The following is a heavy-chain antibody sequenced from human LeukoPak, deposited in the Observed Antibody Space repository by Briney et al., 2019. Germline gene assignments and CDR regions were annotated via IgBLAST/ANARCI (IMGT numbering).Heavy chain of an antibody. CDR1: GFTFSTYS. V-gene: IGHV3-48*02. Sequence: PGGSLRLSCAASGFTFSTYSMNWVRQAPGKGLEWVSYISSSSSTIYYADSVKGRFTISRDNAKNSLYLQMDSLRDKDTAVYYCARALLLPGARERFIDYWVQGTLVTVSS. J-gene: IGHJ4*02. CDR2: ISSSSSTI. CDR3: ARALLLPGARERFIDY. D-gene: IGHD2-2*01.